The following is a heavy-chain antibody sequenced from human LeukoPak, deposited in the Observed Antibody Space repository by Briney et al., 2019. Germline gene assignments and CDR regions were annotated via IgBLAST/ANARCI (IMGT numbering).Heavy chain of an antibody. J-gene: IGHJ4*02. CDR3: ARDAGSGYYTEHFDY. V-gene: IGHV3-23*01. CDR1: GFTFSSYA. D-gene: IGHD3-3*01. CDR2: ISGSGGST. Sequence: GGSLRLSCAASGFTFSSYAMSWVRQAPGKGLEWVSAISGSGGSTYYADSVKGRFTISRDNSKNTLYLQMNSLRAEDTAVYYCARDAGSGYYTEHFDYWGQGTLVTVSS.